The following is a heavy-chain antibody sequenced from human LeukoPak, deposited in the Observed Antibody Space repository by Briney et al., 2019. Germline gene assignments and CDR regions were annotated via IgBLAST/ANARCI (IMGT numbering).Heavy chain of an antibody. V-gene: IGHV3-21*04. J-gene: IGHJ4*02. CDR3: VRDRGTYRPIDY. Sequence: GGSLRLSCAASGFTFSSYSMNWVRQAPGKGLEWVSSISSSSSYIYYADSVKGRFTISRDNAKNSLYLQMNSLRAEDTAIYYCVRDRGTYRPIDYWGQGTLVTVSS. D-gene: IGHD1-26*01. CDR1: GFTFSSYS. CDR2: ISSSSSYI.